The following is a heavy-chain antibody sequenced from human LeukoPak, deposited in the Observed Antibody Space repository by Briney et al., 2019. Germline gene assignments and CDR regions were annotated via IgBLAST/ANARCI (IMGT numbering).Heavy chain of an antibody. Sequence: KPSETLSLTCAVYGGSFSGYYWSWIRQPPGKGLEWIGEINHSGSTNYNPSLKSRVTISVDTSKNQFSLKLSSVTAADTAMYYCARGYTYASLVRHPPDYWGQGTLVTVSS. CDR1: GGSFSGYY. CDR2: INHSGST. V-gene: IGHV4-34*01. J-gene: IGHJ4*02. D-gene: IGHD6-6*01. CDR3: ARGYTYASLVRHPPDY.